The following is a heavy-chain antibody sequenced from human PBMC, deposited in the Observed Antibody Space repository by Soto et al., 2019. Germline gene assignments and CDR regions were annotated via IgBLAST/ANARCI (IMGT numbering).Heavy chain of an antibody. V-gene: IGHV4-31*03. J-gene: IGHJ6*02. D-gene: IGHD3-10*01. CDR2: TYYSGST. Sequence: PSETLSLTCTVSGVSIISGGYYWSWIRQHPGKGLEWIGYTYYSGSTYYNPSLKSRVTISVDTSKNQFSLKLSSVTAADTAVYYCARDRSADVWGQGTTVTVSS. CDR1: GVSIISGGYY. CDR3: ARDRSADV.